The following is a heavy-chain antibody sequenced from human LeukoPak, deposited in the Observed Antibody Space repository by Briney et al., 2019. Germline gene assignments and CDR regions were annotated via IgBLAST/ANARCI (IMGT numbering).Heavy chain of an antibody. CDR1: GFTFSSYA. Sequence: GRSLRLSCAASGFTFSSYAMHWVRQAPGKGLEWVAVISYDGSNKYYADSVKGRFTSSRDNSKNTLYLQMNSLRAEDTAVYYCGRRFDYWGQGTLVTVSS. V-gene: IGHV3-30-3*01. CDR3: GRRFDY. CDR2: ISYDGSNK. J-gene: IGHJ4*02.